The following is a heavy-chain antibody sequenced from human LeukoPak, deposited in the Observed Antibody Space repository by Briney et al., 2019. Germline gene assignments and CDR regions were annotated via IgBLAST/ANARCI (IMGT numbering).Heavy chain of an antibody. J-gene: IGHJ4*02. CDR2: IYSGGGA. CDR1: GFTVSSNY. CDR3: ARGVFLWSGYPYFDY. Sequence: HPGGSLRLSCAASGFTVSSNYMSWVRQAPGKGLECVSVIYSGGGAYYADSVKGRFTISRDNSKNTLYLQMNSLRAEDTAVYYCARGVFLWSGYPYFDYWGQGTLVTVSS. V-gene: IGHV3-53*01. D-gene: IGHD3-3*01.